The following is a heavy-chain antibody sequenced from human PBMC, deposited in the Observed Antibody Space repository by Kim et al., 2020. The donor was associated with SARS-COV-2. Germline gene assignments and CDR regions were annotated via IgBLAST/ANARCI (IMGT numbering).Heavy chain of an antibody. CDR3: ARGGEWFGESSNTDY. D-gene: IGHD3-10*01. CDR2: IYTSGST. V-gene: IGHV4-61*02. J-gene: IGHJ4*02. CDR1: GGSISSGSYY. Sequence: SETLSLTCTVSGGSISSGSYYWSWIRQPAGKGLEWIGRIYTSGSTNYNLSLKSRVTISVDTSKSQFSLRLSSVTAADTAVYYCARGGEWFGESSNTDYWGQGILVTVSS.